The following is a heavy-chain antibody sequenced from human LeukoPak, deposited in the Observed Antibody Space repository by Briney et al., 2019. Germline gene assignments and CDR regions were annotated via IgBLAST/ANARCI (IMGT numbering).Heavy chain of an antibody. CDR2: IRSDGGST. V-gene: IGHV3-74*01. D-gene: IGHD2/OR15-2a*01. CDR1: GFTFSSYW. CDR3: AREFYVSSGDVGY. Sequence: PGGSLRLSCAASGFTFSSYWMHWVRQAPGKGLVWVSRIRSDGGSTSYADSVKGRFTISRDNAKNTLYLQMNSLRAEDTAAYYCAREFYVSSGDVGYWGQGTLVTVSS. J-gene: IGHJ4*02.